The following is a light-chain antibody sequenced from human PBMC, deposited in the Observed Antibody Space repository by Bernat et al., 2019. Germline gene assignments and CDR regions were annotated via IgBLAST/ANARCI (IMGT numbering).Light chain of an antibody. J-gene: IGKJ5*01. CDR2: DAS. Sequence: AIQLTQSPSSLSASVGDRVTITCRASQGISSALAWYQQKPGKAPKLLIYDASSLESGVPSRFSGSGSGTYFTLTISSLQPEDFATYYCQQFNNYPPLITFGQGTRLEIK. CDR1: QGISSA. CDR3: QQFNNYPPLIT. V-gene: IGKV1D-13*01.